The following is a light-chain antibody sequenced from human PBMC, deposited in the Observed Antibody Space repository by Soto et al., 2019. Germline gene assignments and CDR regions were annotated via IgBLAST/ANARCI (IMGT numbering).Light chain of an antibody. Sequence: ETVLTQSPGTLSLSPGERATLFCRASQSVSSSYLAWYQQQPGQAPSLLIFGASSRATGIPDRFSGSGSGTEFTLTISRLEPEDFAVYYCQQHGSSPPSWTFGHGTKVEIK. CDR1: QSVSSSY. CDR2: GAS. V-gene: IGKV3-20*01. J-gene: IGKJ1*01. CDR3: QQHGSSPPSWT.